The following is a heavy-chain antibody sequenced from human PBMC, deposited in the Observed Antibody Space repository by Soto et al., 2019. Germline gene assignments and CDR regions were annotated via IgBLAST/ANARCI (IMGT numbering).Heavy chain of an antibody. V-gene: IGHV2-5*02. Sequence: QITLKESGPTLVKPTQTLTLTCTFSGFSLSTSGVGVGWIRQPPGKALEWLALIYWDDDKRYSPSLKSRLTITKDTSKNQVVLTMTNMDPVDTATYYCAHRRPEDYYYEWYFDLWGRGTLVTVSS. CDR3: AHRRPEDYYYEWYFDL. D-gene: IGHD3-22*01. CDR2: IYWDDDK. CDR1: GFSLSTSGVG. J-gene: IGHJ2*01.